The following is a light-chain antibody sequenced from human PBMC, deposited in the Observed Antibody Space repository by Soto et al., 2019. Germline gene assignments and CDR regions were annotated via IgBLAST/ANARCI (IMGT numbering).Light chain of an antibody. V-gene: IGKV3-20*01. CDR3: QQYVSSPLT. CDR2: GAS. J-gene: IGKJ4*01. Sequence: EMVLTQSPGTLSLSPGERAALSCRASQSVSSNHLAWYQQRPGQAPRLLIYGASSRATGIPDRFSGSGSGTDFTLTISRLEPEDFAVYYCQQYVSSPLTFGGGTKVEIK. CDR1: QSVSSNH.